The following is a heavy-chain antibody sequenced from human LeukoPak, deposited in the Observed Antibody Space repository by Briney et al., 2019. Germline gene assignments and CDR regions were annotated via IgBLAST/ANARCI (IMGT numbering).Heavy chain of an antibody. D-gene: IGHD6-13*01. CDR3: AKGRSQYSSSSDFQH. CDR2: IRYDGSNK. CDR1: GFTFSSYG. J-gene: IGHJ1*01. V-gene: IGHV3-30*02. Sequence: GGSLRLSCAASGFTFSSYGMHWVRQAPGKGLEWVAFIRYDGSNKYYADSVKGRFTISRDNSKNTLYLQMNSLRAEDTAVYYCAKGRSQYSSSSDFQHWGQGTLVTVSS.